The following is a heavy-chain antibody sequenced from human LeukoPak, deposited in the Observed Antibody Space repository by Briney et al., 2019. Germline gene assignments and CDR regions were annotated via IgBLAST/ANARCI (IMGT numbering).Heavy chain of an antibody. CDR2: IIPILGTA. D-gene: IGHD2-21*02. Sequence: GASVKVSCKASGGTFSSYAISWVRQAPGQGLEWMGGIIPILGTANYAQKFQGRVTITTDESTSTAYMELRSLRSDDTAVYYCARVLPPYCGGDCPVGYWGQGTLVTVSS. J-gene: IGHJ4*02. V-gene: IGHV1-69*05. CDR1: GGTFSSYA. CDR3: ARVLPPYCGGDCPVGY.